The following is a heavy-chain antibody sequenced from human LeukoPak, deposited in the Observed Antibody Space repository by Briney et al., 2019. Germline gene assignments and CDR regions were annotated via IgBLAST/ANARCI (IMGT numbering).Heavy chain of an antibody. CDR2: ISSSGSTI. V-gene: IGHV3-11*01. J-gene: IGHJ4*02. CDR3: VKSIAAAGNY. D-gene: IGHD6-13*01. CDR1: GFTFSDYY. Sequence: GGSLRLTCAASGFTFSDYYMSWIRQAPGKGLEWVSYISSSGSTIYYADSVKGRFTISRDNAKNSLYLQMNSLRAEDTAIYYCVKSIAAAGNYWGQGTLVTVSS.